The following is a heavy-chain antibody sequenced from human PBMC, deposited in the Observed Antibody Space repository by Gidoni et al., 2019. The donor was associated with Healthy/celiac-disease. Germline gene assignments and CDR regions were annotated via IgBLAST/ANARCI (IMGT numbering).Heavy chain of an antibody. CDR3: AKVASSWTRQPYFDL. V-gene: IGHV3-9*01. CDR2: ISWNSGSI. CDR1: GFPFDDYA. J-gene: IGHJ2*01. Sequence: EVQLVESGGGLVQPGRSLRLSCAASGFPFDDYAMNWVRQAPGKGLEWVSGISWNSGSIGYADSVKGRFTISRDNAKNSLYLQMNSLRAEDTALYYCAKVASSWTRQPYFDLWGRGTLVTVSS. D-gene: IGHD6-13*01.